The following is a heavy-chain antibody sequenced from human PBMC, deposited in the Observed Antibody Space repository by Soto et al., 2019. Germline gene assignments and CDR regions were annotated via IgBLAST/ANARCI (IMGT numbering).Heavy chain of an antibody. CDR3: AKDMAAAGSDSGYFQH. CDR1: GFTFSGHS. CDR2: ISSSSGYI. J-gene: IGHJ1*01. Sequence: PGGSLRLSCVASGFTFSGHSMSWVRQAPGKGLEWVSFISSSSGYIYYADSVKGRFTISRDNDNNSVYLQMDSLRAEDTAVYYCAKDMAAAGSDSGYFQHWGQGTLVTVSS. D-gene: IGHD6-13*01. V-gene: IGHV3-21*06.